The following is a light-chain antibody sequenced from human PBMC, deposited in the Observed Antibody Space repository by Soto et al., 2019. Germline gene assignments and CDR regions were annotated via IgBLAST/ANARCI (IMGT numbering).Light chain of an antibody. V-gene: IGLV2-14*01. CDR2: EVS. CDR3: SSYTTGNTVV. J-gene: IGLJ3*02. CDR1: RSDVSAYGY. Sequence: QSALTQPASVSGSPGQSIAISCTGTRSDVSAYGYVSWYQQHPGKAPKLMLFEVSMRPSGVSNRFSGSKSGNTASLTISGLQADDEADYYCSSYTTGNTVVFGGGTKVTVL.